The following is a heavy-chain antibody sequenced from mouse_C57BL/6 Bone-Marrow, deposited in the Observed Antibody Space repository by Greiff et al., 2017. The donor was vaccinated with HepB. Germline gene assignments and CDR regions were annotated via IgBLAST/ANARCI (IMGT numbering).Heavy chain of an antibody. CDR2: IYPGSGNT. CDR3: ARPVVGGDFDY. V-gene: IGHV1-55*01. D-gene: IGHD1-1*01. J-gene: IGHJ2*01. CDR1: GYTFTSYW. Sequence: VQLQQPGAELVKPGASVKMSCKASGYTFTSYWITWVKQRPGQGLEWIGDIYPGSGNTNYNEKFKSKATLTVDKPSSTAYMQLSSLTSEDSAVYYCARPVVGGDFDYWGQGTTLTVSS.